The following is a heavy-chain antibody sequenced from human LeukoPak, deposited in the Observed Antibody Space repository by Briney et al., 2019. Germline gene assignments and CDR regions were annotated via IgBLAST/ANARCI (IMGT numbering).Heavy chain of an antibody. J-gene: IGHJ5*02. V-gene: IGHV4-39*07. CDR3: ARVMAARREDLNWFDP. D-gene: IGHD6-6*01. CDR2: VYYSGNT. Sequence: SETLSLTCTVSGASISSSGSYCGWIRQPPGKGLEWIGSVYYSGNTYNPSLKRRVTISVDTSKNQLSLNLTSVTAADTAIYYCARVMAARREDLNWFDPWGQGTLVTVSS. CDR1: GASISSSGSY.